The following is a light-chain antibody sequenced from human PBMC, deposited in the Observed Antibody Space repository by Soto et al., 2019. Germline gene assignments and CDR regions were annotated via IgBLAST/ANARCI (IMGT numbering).Light chain of an antibody. CDR2: AAS. Sequence: DIQMTQSPSTLSASVGDRVTITCRASQSISSYLNWYQQKPGKAPKLLIYAASSLQSGVPSRFSGSGSGTDFTLTIRSLQPEDFATYYCKQSYSTLWTVGQGTKVDIK. CDR3: KQSYSTLWT. CDR1: QSISSY. J-gene: IGKJ1*01. V-gene: IGKV1-39*01.